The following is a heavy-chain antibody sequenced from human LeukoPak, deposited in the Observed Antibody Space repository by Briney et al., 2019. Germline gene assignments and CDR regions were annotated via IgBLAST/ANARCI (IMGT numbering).Heavy chain of an antibody. CDR2: MNPNSGNT. V-gene: IGHV1-8*01. Sequence: ASVKVSCKASGCTFTSYDINWVRQATGQGLEGMGWMNPNSGNTGYAQKFQGRVTITRNTSISTAYMELSSLSSEDTAVYYCARVTPRTGYSYGYRYFDYWGQGTLVTVSS. CDR3: ARVTPRTGYSYGYRYFDY. J-gene: IGHJ4*02. D-gene: IGHD5-18*01. CDR1: GCTFTSYD.